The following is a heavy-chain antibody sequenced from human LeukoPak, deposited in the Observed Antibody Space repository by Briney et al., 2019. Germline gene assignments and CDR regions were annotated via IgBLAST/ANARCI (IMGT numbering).Heavy chain of an antibody. CDR3: ARDKADTAKINWFDP. V-gene: IGHV1-2*02. CDR2: INPNSGGT. J-gene: IGHJ5*02. Sequence: ASVKVSCKASGYTFTGYYMHWVRQAPGQGLEWMGWINPNSGGTNYAQKFQGRVTMTRDTSISTAYMELSRLRSDDTAVYYCARDKADTAKINWFDPWGQGTLVTVSS. CDR1: GYTFTGYY. D-gene: IGHD5-18*01.